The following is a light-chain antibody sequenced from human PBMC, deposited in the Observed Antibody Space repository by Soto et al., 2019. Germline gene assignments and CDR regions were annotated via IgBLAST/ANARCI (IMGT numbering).Light chain of an antibody. CDR2: VAS. V-gene: IGKV3-15*01. Sequence: EIVMTQSPATLSVSPGERATLSCRASQSVSSNLAWYQQKPGQAPRLLIYVASTRATGIPARFSGSGSGTEFTLTISSLQSEDFAVYYCQQYNNLPGTFGQGTKVEIK. J-gene: IGKJ1*01. CDR3: QQYNNLPGT. CDR1: QSVSSN.